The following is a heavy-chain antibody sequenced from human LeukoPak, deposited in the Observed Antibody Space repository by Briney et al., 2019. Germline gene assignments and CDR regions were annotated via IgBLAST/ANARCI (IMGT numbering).Heavy chain of an antibody. CDR1: GFTFSSYD. D-gene: IGHD1-1*01. J-gene: IGHJ3*02. Sequence: GGSLSLSCAASGFTFSSYDMHWVRQATGKGLEWVSVIGSAGDTYYPGSVKGRFTVSRENGKNSLYLQMNSLRAEDTAVYYCARDQVPGPGGAFDIWGQGTLVTVSS. V-gene: IGHV3-13*01. CDR2: IGSAGDT. CDR3: ARDQVPGPGGAFDI.